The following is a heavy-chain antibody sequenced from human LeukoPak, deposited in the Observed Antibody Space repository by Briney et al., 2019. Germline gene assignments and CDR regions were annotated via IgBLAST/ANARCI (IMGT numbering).Heavy chain of an antibody. J-gene: IGHJ3*02. V-gene: IGHV3-23*01. CDR1: GFTFSSYA. Sequence: GGSLRLSCAASGFTFSSYAMTWIRQAPGKGLEWVSGISGSGGSTYYADSVKGRFTISRDNSKNTLYLQMNSLRAEDTAVYYCAKERRGENVWGSYRDAFDMWGQGTMVTVSS. CDR3: AKERRGENVWGSYRDAFDM. D-gene: IGHD3-16*02. CDR2: ISGSGGST.